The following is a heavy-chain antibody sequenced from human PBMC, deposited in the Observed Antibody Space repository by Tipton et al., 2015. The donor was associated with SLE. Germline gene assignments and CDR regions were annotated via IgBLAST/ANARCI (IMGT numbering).Heavy chain of an antibody. Sequence: SSSSYYWGWIRQAPGKGLEWVSAISGSGGSTYYADSVKGRFTISRDNSKNTLYLQMNSLRAEDTAVYYCAKSLGGSGYDSSYYYYGMDVWGQGTTVTVSS. CDR3: AKSLGGSGYDSSYYYYGMDV. D-gene: IGHD5-12*01. V-gene: IGHV3-23*01. CDR1: SSSSYY. CDR2: ISGSGGST. J-gene: IGHJ6*02.